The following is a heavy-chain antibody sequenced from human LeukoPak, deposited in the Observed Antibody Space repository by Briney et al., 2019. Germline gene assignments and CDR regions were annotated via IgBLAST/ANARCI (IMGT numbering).Heavy chain of an antibody. CDR2: ISGSGDTT. D-gene: IGHD1-26*01. V-gene: IGHV3-23*01. J-gene: IGHJ4*02. CDR3: AKSRGKSRGASNY. Sequence: PGGSLRLSCAASGFTFSSYAMNWDRQAPGKGLEWVSFISGSGDTTYYADSVKGRFSISRDKSKNTLYLQMDSLRAEVTAVYYCAKSRGKSRGASNYWGQGTLVTVSS. CDR1: GFTFSSYA.